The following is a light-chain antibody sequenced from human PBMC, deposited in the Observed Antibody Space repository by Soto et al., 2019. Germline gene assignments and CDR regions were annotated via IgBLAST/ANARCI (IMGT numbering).Light chain of an antibody. V-gene: IGLV2-11*01. CDR1: SSDVGTYKY. J-gene: IGLJ1*01. Sequence: QSALTQPRSVSGSPGQSVTISCTGTSSDVGTYKYVSWYQQHPGKAPKVMIYDVSKRPSGVPDRFSGSKSGNTASLTISGLQAEDEADYYCCSYAGSYTYVFGTGTKVTVL. CDR2: DVS. CDR3: CSYAGSYTYV.